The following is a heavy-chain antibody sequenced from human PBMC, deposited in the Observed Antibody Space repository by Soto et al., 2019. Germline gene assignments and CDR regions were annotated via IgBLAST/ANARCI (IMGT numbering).Heavy chain of an antibody. CDR2: IKQDGSNK. CDR3: AKSNFLWFGEDYYGMDV. J-gene: IGHJ6*02. Sequence: GGSLRISCAASGFTFSSYWMSWVRQAPGKGLEWVANIKQDGSNKYYADSVKGRFTISRDNSKNTLYLQMNSLRAEDTAVYYCAKSNFLWFGEDYYGMDVWGQGTTVTVSS. D-gene: IGHD3-10*01. CDR1: GFTFSSYW. V-gene: IGHV3-7*02.